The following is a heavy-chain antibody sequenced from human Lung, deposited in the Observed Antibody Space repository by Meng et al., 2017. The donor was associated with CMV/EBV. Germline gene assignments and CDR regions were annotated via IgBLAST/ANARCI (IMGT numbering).Heavy chain of an antibody. CDR1: GFTFSSYS. Sequence: SCAASGFTFSSYSMNWVRQAPGKGLEWVSSISSSSSYIYYADSVKGRFTISRDNAKNSLYLQMNSLRAEDTAVYYCARDLGNSYGYDYYYYYGMEVGXQGNXVTVSS. CDR3: ARDLGNSYGYDYYYYYGMEV. J-gene: IGHJ6*02. CDR2: ISSSSSYI. V-gene: IGHV3-21*01. D-gene: IGHD5-18*01.